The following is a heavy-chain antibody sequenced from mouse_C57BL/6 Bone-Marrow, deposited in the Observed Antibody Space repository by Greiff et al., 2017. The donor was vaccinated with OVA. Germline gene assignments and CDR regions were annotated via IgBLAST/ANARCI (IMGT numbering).Heavy chain of an antibody. CDR3: ARGLIYYDYDDYAMDY. D-gene: IGHD2-4*01. CDR2: INPGSGGP. J-gene: IGHJ4*01. CDR1: GYAFTNYL. Sequence: VQLQQSGAELVRPGTSVKVSCKASGYAFTNYLIEWVKQRPGQGLEWIGVINPGSGGPNYNEKFKGKATLTADKSSSTAYMQLSSLTSEDSAVYFCARGLIYYDYDDYAMDYWGQGTSVTVSS. V-gene: IGHV1-54*01.